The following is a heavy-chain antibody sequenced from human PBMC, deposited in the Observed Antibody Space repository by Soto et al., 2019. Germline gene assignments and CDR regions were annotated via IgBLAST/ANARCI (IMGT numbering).Heavy chain of an antibody. CDR2: ISYDGTAK. Sequence: LRLSCAASGFDFSDHGMHWIRQAPGEGLEWVTVISYDGTAKYYKESVKGRFTTSRDNSKKTLYLQIDSLRVEDTAVYYCAKDEGRFLRNYFNYGIDVWGLGTTVTVSS. J-gene: IGHJ6*02. D-gene: IGHD3-3*01. CDR1: GFDFSDHG. V-gene: IGHV3-33*03. CDR3: AKDEGRFLRNYFNYGIDV.